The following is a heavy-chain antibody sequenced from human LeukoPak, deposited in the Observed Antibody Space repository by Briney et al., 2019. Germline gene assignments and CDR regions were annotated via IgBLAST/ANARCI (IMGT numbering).Heavy chain of an antibody. CDR3: ARASIAAAGYYFDY. J-gene: IGHJ4*02. D-gene: IGHD6-13*01. V-gene: IGHV3-66*01. CDR1: GFSVSSNY. Sequence: GGSLRLSCAASGFSVSSNYMSWVRQAPGKGLEWVSVIYSGGYTYYADSVKGRFTISRDNSKNTLFLQMNSLRAEDTAVYYCARASIAAAGYYFDYWGQGTLVTVSS. CDR2: IYSGGYT.